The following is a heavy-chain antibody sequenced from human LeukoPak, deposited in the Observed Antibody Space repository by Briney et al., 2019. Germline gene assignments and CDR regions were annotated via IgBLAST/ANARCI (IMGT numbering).Heavy chain of an antibody. CDR3: ATGRGYSYGYESEDFYYMDV. D-gene: IGHD5-18*01. CDR2: INPNSGGT. Sequence: ASVKVSCKASGYTFTGNYMHWVRQAPGQGLEWMGWINPNSGGTNYAQRFQGRVTMTRDTSITTAYMELSRLTSDDTAVYYCATGRGYSYGYESEDFYYMDVWGKGTTVTVSS. J-gene: IGHJ6*03. CDR1: GYTFTGNY. V-gene: IGHV1-2*02.